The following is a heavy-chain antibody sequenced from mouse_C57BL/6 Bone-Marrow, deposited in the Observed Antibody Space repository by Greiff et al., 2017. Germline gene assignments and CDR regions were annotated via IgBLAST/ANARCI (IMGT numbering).Heavy chain of an antibody. CDR1: GYSFTGYY. CDR2: IYPYNGVS. J-gene: IGHJ3*01. V-gene: IGHV1-31*01. CDR3: ARGDFHYYGSSSGFAY. Sequence: DVKLQESGPELVKPGASVKISCKASGYSFTGYYMHWVKQSHGNILDWIGYIYPYNGVSSYNQKFKGKATLTVDKSSSTAYMELRSLTSEDSAVYYCARGDFHYYGSSSGFAYWGQGTLVTVSA. D-gene: IGHD1-1*01.